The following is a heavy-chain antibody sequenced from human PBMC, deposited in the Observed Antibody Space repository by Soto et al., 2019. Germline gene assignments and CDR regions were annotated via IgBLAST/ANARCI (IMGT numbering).Heavy chain of an antibody. D-gene: IGHD2-2*02. CDR3: ARAAIRRSYYYGMDI. CDR1: GGTFSSYA. CDR2: IIPIFGTA. V-gene: IGHV1-69*13. J-gene: IGHJ6*02. Sequence: ASVKVSFKASGGTFSSYAISWLRQAPGQGLEWMGGIIPIFGTANYAQKFQGRVTITADESTSTAYMELSSLRSEDTAVYYCARAAIRRSYYYGMDIWGQGTTVTVSS.